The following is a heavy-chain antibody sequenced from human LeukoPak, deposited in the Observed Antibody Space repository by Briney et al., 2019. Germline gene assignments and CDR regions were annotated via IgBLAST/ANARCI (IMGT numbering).Heavy chain of an antibody. J-gene: IGHJ6*03. CDR3: ARGVRYYDSSGYYNYYYYYYMDV. Sequence: SETLSLTCTVSGGSISSSSYYWGWIRQPPGKGLEWIGSIYYSGSTYYNPSLKSRVTISVDTSKNQFSLRLSSVTAADTAVYYCARGVRYYDSSGYYNYYYYYYMDVWGKGTTVTVSS. CDR1: GGSISSSSYY. CDR2: IYYSGST. V-gene: IGHV4-39*01. D-gene: IGHD3-22*01.